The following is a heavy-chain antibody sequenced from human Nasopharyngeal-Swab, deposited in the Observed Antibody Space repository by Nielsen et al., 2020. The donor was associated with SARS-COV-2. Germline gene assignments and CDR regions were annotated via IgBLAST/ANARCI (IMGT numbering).Heavy chain of an antibody. CDR1: GGTFSSHA. D-gene: IGHD3-9*01. Sequence: SVKVSCKASGGTFSSHAISWVRQAPGQGLEWMGGIIPIFGTANYAQKFQGRVTITADESTSTAYMELSSLRSEDTAVYYCARSKWSDILLTYYYYGMDVWGQGTTVTVSS. V-gene: IGHV1-69*13. J-gene: IGHJ6*02. CDR2: IIPIFGTA. CDR3: ARSKWSDILLTYYYYGMDV.